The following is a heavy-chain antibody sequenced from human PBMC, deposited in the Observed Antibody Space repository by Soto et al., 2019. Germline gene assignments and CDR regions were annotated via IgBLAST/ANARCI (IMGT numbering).Heavy chain of an antibody. V-gene: IGHV1-18*01. CDR1: GYTFTSYG. Sequence: ASVKVSCKASGYTFTSYGISWVRQAPGQGLEWMGWISAYNGNTNYAQKFQGRVTITRDTSASTAYMELSSLRSEDTAVYYCARDTTYYYDSSGLLHWGQGTLVTVSS. J-gene: IGHJ1*01. D-gene: IGHD3-22*01. CDR2: ISAYNGNT. CDR3: ARDTTYYYDSSGLLH.